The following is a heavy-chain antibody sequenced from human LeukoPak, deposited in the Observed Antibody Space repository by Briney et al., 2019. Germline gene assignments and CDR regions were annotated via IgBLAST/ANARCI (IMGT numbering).Heavy chain of an antibody. CDR3: AKNHVTVPNGDWFGP. D-gene: IGHD4-11*01. V-gene: IGHV3-7*01. CDR1: GFTFSTYW. J-gene: IGHJ5*02. CDR2: IKRDGIET. Sequence: PGGSLRLSCAASGFTFSTYWMTWDRQAPGKGLEWVANIKRDGIETYYVDSGKGRFASSRNNAKNSLYLQMNKLRDEDTAVYYCAKNHVTVPNGDWFGPWGQGTLVTVSS.